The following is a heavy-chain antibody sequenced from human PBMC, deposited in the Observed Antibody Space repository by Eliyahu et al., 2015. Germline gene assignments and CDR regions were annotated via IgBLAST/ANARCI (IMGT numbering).Heavy chain of an antibody. CDR3: ARVGPAYYDSGDY. D-gene: IGHD3-3*01. J-gene: IGHJ4*02. V-gene: IGHV3-21*01. Sequence: EVQLVESGGGLVQPGGSLRLSCVASGFTFSNYWMSWXRQAPGKGLEWVSSISSSSSYIYQADSVRGRFTVSRDNAKNSLYLQMNSLRAEDTAAYYCARVGPAYYDSGDYWGQGTQVTVSS. CDR1: GFTFSNYW. CDR2: ISSSSSYI.